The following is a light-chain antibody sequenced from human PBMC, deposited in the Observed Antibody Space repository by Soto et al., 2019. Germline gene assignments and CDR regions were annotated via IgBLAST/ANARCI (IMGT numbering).Light chain of an antibody. CDR1: SSNIGNHY. V-gene: IGLV2-14*01. Sequence: QSVLTQPPSVSAAPGQKVTISCSGSSSNIGNHYVSWYQHHPGKAPKLVIYDVNNRPSGISYRFSGSKSGNTASLTISGLQAEDEADYYCASYTRTTTLVFGGGTKVTVL. CDR2: DVN. CDR3: ASYTRTTTLV. J-gene: IGLJ2*01.